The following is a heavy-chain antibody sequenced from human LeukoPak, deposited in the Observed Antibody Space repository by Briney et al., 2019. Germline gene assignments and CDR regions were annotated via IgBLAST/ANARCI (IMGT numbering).Heavy chain of an antibody. J-gene: IGHJ6*03. CDR2: IYTSGST. CDR1: GGSISSGSYY. CDR3: ARVGSSSWYNYYYYYMDV. V-gene: IGHV4-61*02. D-gene: IGHD6-13*01. Sequence: SETLSLTCTVSGGSISSGSYYWSWIRQPAGKGLEWIGRIYTSGSTNYNPSLKSRVTISVDTSKNQFSLKLSSVTAADTAVYYCARVGSSSWYNYYYYYMDVWGKGPRSPSP.